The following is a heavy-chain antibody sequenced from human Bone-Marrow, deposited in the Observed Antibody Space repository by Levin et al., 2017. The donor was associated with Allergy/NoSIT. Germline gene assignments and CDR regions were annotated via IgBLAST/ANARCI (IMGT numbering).Heavy chain of an antibody. CDR1: GFTFSSYW. Sequence: GESLKISCAASGFTFSSYWMHWVRQAPGKGLVWVSRINSDGSSTSYADSVKGRFTISRDNAKNTLYLQMNSLRAEDTAVYYCAKTSGGAAAGRVPSLFDYWGQGTLVTVSS. J-gene: IGHJ4*02. D-gene: IGHD6-13*01. V-gene: IGHV3-74*01. CDR3: AKTSGGAAAGRVPSLFDY. CDR2: INSDGSST.